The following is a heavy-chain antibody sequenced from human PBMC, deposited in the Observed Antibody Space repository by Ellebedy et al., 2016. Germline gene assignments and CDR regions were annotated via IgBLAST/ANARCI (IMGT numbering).Heavy chain of an antibody. CDR2: ISGDGDII. CDR3: YYGHYSAS. D-gene: IGHD4-17*01. J-gene: IGHJ4*02. Sequence: GGSLRLXXVASGFTFRNFFMSWVRQAPGGGLEWFSTISGDGDIIFSADSVKGRFTISRDNSRYTLYLQMDSLRAADTAVYYCYYGHYSASWGQGTLVTVSS. V-gene: IGHV3-23*01. CDR1: GFTFRNFF.